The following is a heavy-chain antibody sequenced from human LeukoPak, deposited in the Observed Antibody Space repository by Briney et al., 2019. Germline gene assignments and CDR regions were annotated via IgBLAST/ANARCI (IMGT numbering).Heavy chain of an antibody. CDR1: GFGFKDAA. Sequence: GGSLRLSCAASGFGFKDAAMTWVRQAPGKALEWVSLISFSGANTYYADSVKGRFTISRDNSKSTVSLQMNSLRAEDTAMYYCVKDIQLPYWGQGTLVTVSS. D-gene: IGHD2-21*01. V-gene: IGHV3-23*01. CDR3: VKDIQLPY. CDR2: ISFSGANT. J-gene: IGHJ4*02.